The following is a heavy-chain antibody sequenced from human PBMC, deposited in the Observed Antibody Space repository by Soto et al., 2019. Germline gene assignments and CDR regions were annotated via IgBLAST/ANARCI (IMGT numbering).Heavy chain of an antibody. J-gene: IGHJ5*02. CDR2: IYHDGRT. CDR1: GYSIRSGYY. CDR3: AKDYGDYGGWFDP. D-gene: IGHD4-17*01. Sequence: PSETLSLTCVVSGYSIRSGYYWGWVRQPPGKGLEWIGNIYHDGRTNYNPSLRSRVTISVDTSKNQFSLRLTSVTAADTAIYYCAKDYGDYGGWFDPWGQGVLVTVSS. V-gene: IGHV4-38-2*02.